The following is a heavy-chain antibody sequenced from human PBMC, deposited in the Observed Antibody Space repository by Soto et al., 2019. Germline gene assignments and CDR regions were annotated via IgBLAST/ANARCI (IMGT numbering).Heavy chain of an antibody. J-gene: IGHJ4*02. CDR3: TRGPRPISTGTGAY. Sequence: PGGSLRLSCAASGFIFKMYWMHWARQSPGKGLVWISRIYNDGTYSDYADSVRGRFTISRDNVNDTLYLQMNNLRAEDSGLYYCTRGPRPISTGTGAYWGQGTPVTVSA. CDR2: IYNDGTYS. V-gene: IGHV3-74*01. D-gene: IGHD3-10*01. CDR1: GFIFKMYW.